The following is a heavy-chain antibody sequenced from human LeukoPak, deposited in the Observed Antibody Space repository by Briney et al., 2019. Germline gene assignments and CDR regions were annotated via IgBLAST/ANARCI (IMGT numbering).Heavy chain of an antibody. CDR3: AKDRGRHYYDSSGYFFDY. V-gene: IGHV3-30*18. CDR2: ISYDGSNK. J-gene: IGHJ4*02. Sequence: GGSLRLSCAASGFTFSSYGMHWVRQAPGKGLEWVAVISYDGSNKYYADSVKGRFTISRDNSKNTLYLQMNSLRAEDTAVYYCAKDRGRHYYDSSGYFFDYWGQGTLVTVSS. D-gene: IGHD3-22*01. CDR1: GFTFSSYG.